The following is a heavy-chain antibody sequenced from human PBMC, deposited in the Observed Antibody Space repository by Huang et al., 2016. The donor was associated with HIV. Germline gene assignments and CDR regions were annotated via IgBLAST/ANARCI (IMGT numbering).Heavy chain of an antibody. CDR3: AKGGAGGTIRYFQH. CDR1: GFTFSSSG. J-gene: IGHJ1*01. D-gene: IGHD6-13*01. Sequence: EVQLLESGGGLVQPGGSLRLSCAASGFTFSSSGMRWVRQAPGKGLEWVSTIGGSGYTTYHADSVKGRFAVARDNSKNTLDLQMNSLRAEDTAVYYCAKGGAGGTIRYFQHWGQGTLVTVSS. V-gene: IGHV3-23*01. CDR2: IGGSGYTT.